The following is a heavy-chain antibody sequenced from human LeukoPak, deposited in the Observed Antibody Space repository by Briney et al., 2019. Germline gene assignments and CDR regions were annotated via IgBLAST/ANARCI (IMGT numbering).Heavy chain of an antibody. J-gene: IGHJ6*04. Sequence: SQTLSLTCTVSGGSISSGGYYWSWIRQHPGKGLEWIGYIYYSGSTYYNPSLKSRVTISVDTSKNQFCLKLSSVNAADTAVYYCARDRWGYCSSTSCYVNYYYGMDVWGKGTTVTVSS. V-gene: IGHV4-31*03. D-gene: IGHD2-2*01. CDR2: IYYSGST. CDR3: ARDRWGYCSSTSCYVNYYYGMDV. CDR1: GGSISSGGYY.